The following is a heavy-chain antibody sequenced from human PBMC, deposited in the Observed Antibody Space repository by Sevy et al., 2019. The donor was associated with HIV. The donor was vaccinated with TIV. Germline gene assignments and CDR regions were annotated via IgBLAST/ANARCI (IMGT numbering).Heavy chain of an antibody. J-gene: IGHJ4*02. V-gene: IGHV3-7*01. CDR2: IKEDGSEK. CDR1: AFTFNNYW. D-gene: IGHD1-26*01. Sequence: GGSLRLSCAASAFTFNNYWMSWVRQAPGKGLEWVANIKEDGSEKYNVDSVKGRFTISRDNAKNSLYLQMNSLRAEDTAVYYCAREAAGSYEGHFDYWGQGTLVTVSS. CDR3: AREAAGSYEGHFDY.